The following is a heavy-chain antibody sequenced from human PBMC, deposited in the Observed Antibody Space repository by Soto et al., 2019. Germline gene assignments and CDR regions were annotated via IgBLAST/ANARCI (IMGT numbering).Heavy chain of an antibody. D-gene: IGHD6-19*01. CDR1: GGTFSSSP. J-gene: IGHJ3*02. V-gene: IGHV1-69*18. CDR3: ARVFSSAWYEAFDI. Sequence: QVQLVQSGAEVKKPGSSVKVSRKASGGTFSSSPFSWVRQAPGQGLAWMGTIIPIFGSTNYAPRFQGRITISAAESTGTVYMELTSLRSDDTAVYYCARVFSSAWYEAFDIWGQGTLVTVSS. CDR2: IIPIFGST.